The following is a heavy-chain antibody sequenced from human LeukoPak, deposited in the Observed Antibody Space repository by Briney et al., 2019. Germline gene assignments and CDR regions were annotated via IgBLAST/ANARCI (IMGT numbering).Heavy chain of an antibody. J-gene: IGHJ4*02. CDR2: IIPIFGTA. CDR1: GGTFSSYA. V-gene: IGHV1-69*13. Sequence: GASVKVSCKASGGTFSSYAISWVRQAPGQGLEWMGGIIPIFGTANYAQKFQGRVTITADESTSTAYMELSSLRSEDTAVYYCARGPKRSVAAATPVDYWGQGTLVTVSS. D-gene: IGHD6-13*01. CDR3: ARGPKRSVAAATPVDY.